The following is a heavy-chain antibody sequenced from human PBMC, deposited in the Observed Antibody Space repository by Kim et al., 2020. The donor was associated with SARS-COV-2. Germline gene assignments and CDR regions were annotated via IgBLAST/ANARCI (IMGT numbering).Heavy chain of an antibody. V-gene: IGHV1-58*01. J-gene: IGHJ3*02. CDR3: AAPFCHYYDSSGYYCHDAFDI. D-gene: IGHD3-22*01. Sequence: SVKVSCKASGFTFTSSAVQWVRQARGQRLEWIGWIVVGSGNTNYAQKFQERVTITRDMSTSTAYMELSSLRSEDTAVYYCAAPFCHYYDSSGYYCHDAFDIWGQGTMVTVSS. CDR2: IVVGSGNT. CDR1: GFTFTSSA.